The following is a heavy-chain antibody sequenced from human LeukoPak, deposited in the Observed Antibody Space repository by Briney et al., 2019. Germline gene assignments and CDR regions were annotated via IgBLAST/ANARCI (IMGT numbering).Heavy chain of an antibody. D-gene: IGHD3-3*01. V-gene: IGHV4-4*09. J-gene: IGHJ4*02. Sequence: PSETLSLTCTVSGGSISSYYWSWIRQPPGKGLEWIGYIYTSGSTNYNPSLKSRVTISVDTSKNQFSLKLSSVTAADTAVYYCARSGYPYYFDYWSQGTLVTVSS. CDR3: ARSGYPYYFDY. CDR1: GGSISSYY. CDR2: IYTSGST.